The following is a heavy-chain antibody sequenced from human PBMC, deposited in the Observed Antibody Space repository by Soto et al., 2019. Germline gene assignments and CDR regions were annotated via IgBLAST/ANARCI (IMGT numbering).Heavy chain of an antibody. D-gene: IGHD3-22*01. J-gene: IGHJ4*02. CDR2: ISSSSSYI. CDR1: GFTFSGYS. CDR3: ARDSYYYDSSGPKPDLLYFDY. Sequence: KTGGSLRLSCAASGFTFSGYSMNWVRQAPGKGLEWVSSISSSSSYIYYADSVKGRFTISRDNAKNSLYLQMNSRRAEDTAVYYCARDSYYYDSSGPKPDLLYFDYWGQGTLVTVSS. V-gene: IGHV3-21*01.